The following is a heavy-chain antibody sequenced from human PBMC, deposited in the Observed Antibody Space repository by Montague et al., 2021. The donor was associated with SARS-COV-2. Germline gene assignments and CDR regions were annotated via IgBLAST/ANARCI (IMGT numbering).Heavy chain of an antibody. J-gene: IGHJ4*02. D-gene: IGHD4-23*01. CDR1: GGSSSGYY. V-gene: IGHV4-34*01. CDR3: ARWDPQTLTLIGLRGKSASDY. Sequence: SGTLSLTCAVYGGSSSGYYWTWIRQSPGKGLEWIAEINHSGTTNYNFNPSLRSRVTISVDTSKSQFSLKLSSVTAADTGVYYCARWDPQTLTLIGLRGKSASDYWGQGTLVTVSS. CDR2: INHSGTT.